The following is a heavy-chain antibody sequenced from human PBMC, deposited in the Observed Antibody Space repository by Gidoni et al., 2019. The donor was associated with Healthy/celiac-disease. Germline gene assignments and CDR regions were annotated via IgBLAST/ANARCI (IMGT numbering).Heavy chain of an antibody. J-gene: IGHJ2*01. CDR1: GFTFADYA. D-gene: IGHD6-19*01. CDR3: AKDATYSSGWWDWYFDL. V-gene: IGHV3-9*01. Sequence: EVQLVESGGGLVQPGRSLRLSCAASGFTFADYAMHWVRQAPGKGLEWVSGISWNSGSIGYADSVKGRFTISRDNAKNSLYLQMNSLRAEDTALYYCAKDATYSSGWWDWYFDLWGRGTLVTVSS. CDR2: ISWNSGSI.